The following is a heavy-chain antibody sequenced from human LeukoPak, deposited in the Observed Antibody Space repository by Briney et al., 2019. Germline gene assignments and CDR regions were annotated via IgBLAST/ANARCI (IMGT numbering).Heavy chain of an antibody. Sequence: SETLSLTCAVYGGSFSDYYWTCIRQPPGKGLEWIGEINHSGSTNYNPSLKSRVTISVDTSKNQFSLKLSSVTAADTAVFYCARHDYAYDAFDIWGQGTMVTVSS. CDR3: ARHDYAYDAFDI. V-gene: IGHV4-34*01. D-gene: IGHD4-17*01. J-gene: IGHJ3*02. CDR2: INHSGST. CDR1: GGSFSDYY.